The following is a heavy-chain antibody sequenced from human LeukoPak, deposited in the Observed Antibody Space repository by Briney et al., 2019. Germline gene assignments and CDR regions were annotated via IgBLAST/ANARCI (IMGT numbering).Heavy chain of an antibody. CDR1: GYSFIGHG. J-gene: IGHJ6*02. CDR2: ISAYNGNT. Sequence: ASVKVSCTASGYSFIGHGITWVRQAPGQGLEWMGWISAYNGNTKYAQNLQGRVTMTTDISTSTAYMELRSPRSDDTAVYYCARPGADCGSAGCYTYPYYGLDVWGQGTTVTVSS. D-gene: IGHD2-2*02. V-gene: IGHV1-18*01. CDR3: ARPGADCGSAGCYTYPYYGLDV.